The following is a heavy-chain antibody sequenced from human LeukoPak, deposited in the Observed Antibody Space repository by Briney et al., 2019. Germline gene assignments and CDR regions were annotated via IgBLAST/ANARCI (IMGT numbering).Heavy chain of an antibody. Sequence: GESLRISCKGSGYSFPSYWISWVRQMPGKGLEGVGRIDPSDSYTNYSPSFQGHVTISADKSISTAYLQWSSLKASDTAMYYCAMGIAVAGTEIVDYWGQGTLVTVSS. J-gene: IGHJ4*02. D-gene: IGHD6-19*01. CDR1: GYSFPSYW. CDR2: IDPSDSYT. V-gene: IGHV5-10-1*01. CDR3: AMGIAVAGTEIVDY.